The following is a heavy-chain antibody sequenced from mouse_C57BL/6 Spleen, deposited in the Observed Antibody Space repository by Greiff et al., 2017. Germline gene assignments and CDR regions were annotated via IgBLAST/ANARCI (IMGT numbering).Heavy chain of an antibody. V-gene: IGHV1-64*01. Sequence: QVQLQQPGAELVKPGASVKLSCKASGYTFTSYWMHWVKQRPGQGLEWIGMIHPNSGSTNYNEKFKSKATLTVDKSSSKAYMQLRSLTSEDSAVYYSMVTTYSFDYWGQGTTLTVSS. CDR2: IHPNSGST. CDR1: GYTFTSYW. D-gene: IGHD2-2*01. J-gene: IGHJ2*01. CDR3: MVTTYSFDY.